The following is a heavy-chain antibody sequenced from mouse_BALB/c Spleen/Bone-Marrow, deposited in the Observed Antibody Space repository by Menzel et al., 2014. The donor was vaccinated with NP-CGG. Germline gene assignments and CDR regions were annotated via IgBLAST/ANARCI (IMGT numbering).Heavy chain of an antibody. D-gene: IGHD1-1*01. J-gene: IGHJ4*01. CDR3: ARQITTVDYAMDY. Sequence: VKLLESGAELAKPGASVKMSCKASGYTFTSYWMHWVKQRPGQGLGWIGYINPSTGYTEYNQKFKDKATLTADKSSSTAYMQLSSLTSEDSAVYYCARQITTVDYAMDYWGQGTSVTVSS. CDR2: INPSTGYT. CDR1: GYTFTSYW. V-gene: IGHV1-7*01.